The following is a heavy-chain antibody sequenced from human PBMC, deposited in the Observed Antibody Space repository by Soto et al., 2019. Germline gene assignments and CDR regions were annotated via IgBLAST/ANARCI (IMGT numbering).Heavy chain of an antibody. CDR1: GGTFTNYA. D-gene: IGHD4-17*01. Sequence: QVQLVQSGAEVKKLGSSVKVSCKASGGTFTNYAINWVRQAPGQGLEWMGGIIPISGAVNYAQKFQGRVTITADESTSTVYMALSSLRSENTAVYYCARTTTAYNGFDLWGQGTMVTVSS. J-gene: IGHJ5*02. V-gene: IGHV1-69*01. CDR3: ARTTTAYNGFDL. CDR2: IIPISGAV.